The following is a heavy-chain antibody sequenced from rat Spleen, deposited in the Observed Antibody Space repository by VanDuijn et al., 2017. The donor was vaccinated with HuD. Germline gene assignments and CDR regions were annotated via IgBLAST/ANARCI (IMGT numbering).Heavy chain of an antibody. CDR2: IIYDGSRT. CDR3: TGGGIPWYLDF. CDR1: GFTFRDYH. Sequence: EVQLVESGGGLVQPGRSLQLSCAASGFTFRDYHMAWVRQAPKKGLEWVATIIYDGSRTYYRDSVKGRFTISRDNAESTLYLQMDSLRSEDTATYYCTGGGIPWYLDFWGPGTMVTVSS. J-gene: IGHJ1*01. D-gene: IGHD2-2*01. V-gene: IGHV5S10*01.